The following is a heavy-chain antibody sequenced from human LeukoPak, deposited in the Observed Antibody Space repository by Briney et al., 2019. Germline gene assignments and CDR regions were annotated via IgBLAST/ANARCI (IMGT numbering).Heavy chain of an antibody. CDR2: ISYDGSNK. J-gene: IGHJ6*03. CDR1: GFTFSSYW. D-gene: IGHD3-10*01. V-gene: IGHV3-30*18. Sequence: GGSLRLSCAASGFTFSSYWMSWVRQAPGKGLEWVAVISYDGSNKYYADSVKGRFTISRDYSKNTLYLQMNSLRAEDTAVYYCAKTGGDSVLYYYYMDVWGKGTTVTVSS. CDR3: AKTGGDSVLYYYYMDV.